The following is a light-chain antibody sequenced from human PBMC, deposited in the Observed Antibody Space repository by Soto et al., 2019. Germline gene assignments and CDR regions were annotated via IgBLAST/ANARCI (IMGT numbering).Light chain of an antibody. CDR3: CSYAGTTTVI. J-gene: IGLJ2*01. CDR1: SGDVGNYDL. Sequence: QSALTQPASVSGSPGQSITISCTGTSGDVGNYDLVSWYQQLPGNAPKLMIYEGSKRPPGVSNRFSGSKSANTASLTISGLQAEDGADYYCCSYAGTTTVIFGGGTKLTVL. V-gene: IGLV2-23*01. CDR2: EGS.